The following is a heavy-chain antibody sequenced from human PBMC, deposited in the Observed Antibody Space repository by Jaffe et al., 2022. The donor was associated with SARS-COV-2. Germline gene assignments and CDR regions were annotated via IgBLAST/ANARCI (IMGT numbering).Heavy chain of an antibody. CDR3: AKGLAGRDGYNFPITGSAFDI. CDR2: ISGSGGST. Sequence: EVQLLESGGGLVQPGGSLRLSCAASGFTFSSYAMSWVRQAPGKGLEWVSAISGSGGSTYYADSVKGRFTISRDNSKNTLYLQMNSLRAEDTAVYYCAKGLAGRDGYNFPITGSAFDIWGQGTMVTVSS. V-gene: IGHV3-23*01. J-gene: IGHJ3*02. D-gene: IGHD5-12*01. CDR1: GFTFSSYA.